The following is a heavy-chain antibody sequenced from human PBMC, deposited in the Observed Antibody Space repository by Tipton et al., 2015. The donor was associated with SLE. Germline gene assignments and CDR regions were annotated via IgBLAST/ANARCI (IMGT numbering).Heavy chain of an antibody. CDR2: IYYSGST. CDR1: GGSISSHY. J-gene: IGHJ3*02. CDR3: ARAYYDSSGYYHGSDAFDI. D-gene: IGHD3-22*01. Sequence: TLSLTCTVSGGSISSHYWSWIRQPPGKGLEWIGYIYYSGSTNYNPSLKSRVTISVDTSKNQFSLKLGSVTAADTAGYYCARAYYDSSGYYHGSDAFDIWGQGTMVTVSS. V-gene: IGHV4-59*11.